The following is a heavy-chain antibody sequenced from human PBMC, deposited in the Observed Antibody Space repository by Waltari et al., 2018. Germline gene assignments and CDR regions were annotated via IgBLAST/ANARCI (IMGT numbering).Heavy chain of an antibody. D-gene: IGHD3-3*01. CDR3: ARGGRGTGFWSGPWYGMDV. CDR2: IYYSGST. V-gene: IGHV4-59*01. Sequence: QVQLQESGPGLVKPSETLSLTCTVSGGSFSSYYWSWSRQSPGKGLEWIGNIYYSGSTNYNPSLKSRVTISVDTSKNQFSLKLSSVTAADTAVYYCARGGRGTGFWSGPWYGMDVWGQGTTVTVSS. J-gene: IGHJ6*02. CDR1: GGSFSSYY.